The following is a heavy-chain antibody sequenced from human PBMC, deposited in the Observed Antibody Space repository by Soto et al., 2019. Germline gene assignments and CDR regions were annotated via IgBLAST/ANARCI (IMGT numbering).Heavy chain of an antibody. V-gene: IGHV2-26*01. Sequence: SGPTLVNPTETLTLTCSVSGFSLSSASVGVSWIRQPPGKALEWLAHIFSNDERAYSTSLKSRLTISKDTSKSQVVLTMTNMDPVDTATYFCARIPYDRVFDMDVWGQGTTVTVSS. D-gene: IGHD3-10*02. CDR2: IFSNDER. J-gene: IGHJ6*02. CDR3: ARIPYDRVFDMDV. CDR1: GFSLSSASVG.